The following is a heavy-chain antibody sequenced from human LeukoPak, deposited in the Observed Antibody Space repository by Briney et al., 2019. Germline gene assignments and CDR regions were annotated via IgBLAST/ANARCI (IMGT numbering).Heavy chain of an antibody. CDR2: IYYSGST. CDR3: ARDKYQLLSYYYGMDV. D-gene: IGHD2-2*01. J-gene: IGHJ6*04. Sequence: SQTLSLTCTVSGGSISSGDYYWSWIRQPPGKGLEWIGYIYYSGSTYYNPSLKSRVTISVDTSKNQFSLKLSSVTAADTAVYYCARDKYQLLSYYYGMDVGGKGTTVTVPS. CDR1: GGSISSGDYY. V-gene: IGHV4-30-4*01.